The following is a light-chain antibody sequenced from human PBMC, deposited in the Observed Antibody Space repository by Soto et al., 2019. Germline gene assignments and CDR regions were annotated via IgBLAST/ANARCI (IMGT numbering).Light chain of an antibody. Sequence: EIVLTXXPXXXXLSPGERATLSCRXSQKISNKYLAWYQQKPGQAPRLLIFGASTRATGIPDRFVGRGSGTDFTLTISRLEPEDFAVYYCQQYDLALNFGPGTKVEIK. CDR1: QKISNKY. CDR2: GAS. V-gene: IGKV3-20*01. J-gene: IGKJ3*01. CDR3: QQYDLALN.